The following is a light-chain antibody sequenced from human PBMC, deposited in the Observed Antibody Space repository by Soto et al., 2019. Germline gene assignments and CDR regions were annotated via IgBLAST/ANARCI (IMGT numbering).Light chain of an antibody. J-gene: IGKJ1*01. CDR3: MQAVQAPRT. CDR2: LGS. Sequence: DIVLTQSPLSLPVTPGEPASISCRSSQSLLHSNGNIYLDWYLQKPGQSPQLLIYLGSIRASGVPDRFSGSGSGTDFKLEITRVEAEDVGVYYCMQAVQAPRTFGQGTKVEIK. CDR1: QSLLHSNGNIY. V-gene: IGKV2-28*01.